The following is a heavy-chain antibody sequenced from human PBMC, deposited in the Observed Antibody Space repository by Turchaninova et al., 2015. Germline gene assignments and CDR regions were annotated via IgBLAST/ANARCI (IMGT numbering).Heavy chain of an antibody. V-gene: IGHV3-49*04. D-gene: IGHD5/OR15-5a*01. CDR3: NGGSTTPY. J-gene: IGHJ4*02. CDR2: IKAKAYGGTA. CDR1: GFSFGDYA. Sequence: EVQLVESGGGLVQPGRSLRLSCSASGFSFGDYAMSWVRLAPGKGLEWLGQIKAKAYGGTAHYAPSVQGRFTISRDDSKSIAYLQMNSLKTEDTAVYYCNGGSTTPYWGQGTLVTVSS.